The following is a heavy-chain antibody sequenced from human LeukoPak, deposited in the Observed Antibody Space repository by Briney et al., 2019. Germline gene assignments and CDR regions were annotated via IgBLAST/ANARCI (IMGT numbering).Heavy chain of an antibody. J-gene: IGHJ6*02. CDR1: GGSISSYY. CDR2: IYTGGST. D-gene: IGHD2-8*02. Sequence: PSETLSLTCTVSGGSISSYYWRWVRQPAGKGVEWVGRIYTGGSTNYNPSLKRRVTISEDKSKNQFSLKLSSVTAADTAVYYCARGTGYYYYYGMDVWGQGTTVTVSS. V-gene: IGHV4-4*07. CDR3: ARGTGYYYYYGMDV.